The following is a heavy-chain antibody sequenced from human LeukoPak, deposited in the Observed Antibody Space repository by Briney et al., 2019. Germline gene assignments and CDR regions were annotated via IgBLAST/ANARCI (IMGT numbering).Heavy chain of an antibody. D-gene: IGHD3-9*01. CDR3: AKVAVTYYDILTGYYEQDDFDY. Sequence: PGGSLRLSCAASGFTFSSYGMHWVRQAPGKGLEWVAFIRYDGSNKYYADSVKGRFTISRDNSKNTLYLQMNSLRAEDTAVYHCAKVAVTYYDILTGYYEQDDFDYWGQGTLVTVSS. CDR2: IRYDGSNK. J-gene: IGHJ4*02. CDR1: GFTFSSYG. V-gene: IGHV3-30*02.